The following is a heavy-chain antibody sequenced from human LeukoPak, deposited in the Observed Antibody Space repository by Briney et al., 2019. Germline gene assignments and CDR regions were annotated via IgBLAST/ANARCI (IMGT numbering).Heavy chain of an antibody. V-gene: IGHV1-69*04. Sequence: SVKVSCKASGGTFSSYAISWVRQAPGQGLEWMGRIIPILGIANYAQKFQGRVTIAADKSTSTAYMELSSLRSEDTAVYYCARKRGYSSGGAFDIWGQGTMVTVSS. CDR1: GGTFSSYA. CDR3: ARKRGYSSGGAFDI. D-gene: IGHD5-18*01. CDR2: IIPILGIA. J-gene: IGHJ3*02.